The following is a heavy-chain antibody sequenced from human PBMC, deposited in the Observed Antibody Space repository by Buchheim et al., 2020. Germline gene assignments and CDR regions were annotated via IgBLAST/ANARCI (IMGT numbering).Heavy chain of an antibody. CDR2: ISSSSSTI. D-gene: IGHD5-12*01. J-gene: IGHJ5*02. CDR3: ARVGYSAPLDP. CDR1: VFTFSSYS. Sequence: EVQLVESGGGLVQPGGSLRLSCAASVFTFSSYSMNWVRQAPGQGLEWVSYISSSSSTIYYADSVTGRFTISRDNAKHSLYLPMNSLRAEDTAVYYCARVGYSAPLDPWGQGTL. V-gene: IGHV3-48*04.